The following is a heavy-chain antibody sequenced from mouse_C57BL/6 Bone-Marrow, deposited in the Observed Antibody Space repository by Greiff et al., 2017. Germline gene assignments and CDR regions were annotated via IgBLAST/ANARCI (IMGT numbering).Heavy chain of an antibody. CDR2: IAPSDNYT. D-gene: IGHD2-3*01. Sequence: VKLQQPGAELVMPGASVKLSCKASGYTFTSYWMHWVKQRPGQGLEWIGEIAPSDNYTTSNQQFKGKSTLTVAKSSRTAYMQLSSLTSEDSAVYYCAGGRDGYYYPLVGWGQGTLVTVSA. CDR1: GYTFTSYW. J-gene: IGHJ3*01. V-gene: IGHV1-69*01. CDR3: AGGRDGYYYPLVG.